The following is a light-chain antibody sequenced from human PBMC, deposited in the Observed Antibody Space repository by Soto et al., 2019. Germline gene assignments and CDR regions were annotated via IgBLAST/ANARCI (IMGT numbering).Light chain of an antibody. CDR2: GAS. V-gene: IGKV3D-15*01. Sequence: EIVLTQSPGTLSLSPGERATLSCRASQSVSSSYLAWYQQKPGQAPRLLIYGASSRATGIPARFSGSGSGAEFTLTISSLQSEDFAVYYCQQYYNWPITFGQGTKVDIK. CDR1: QSVSSSY. J-gene: IGKJ1*01. CDR3: QQYYNWPIT.